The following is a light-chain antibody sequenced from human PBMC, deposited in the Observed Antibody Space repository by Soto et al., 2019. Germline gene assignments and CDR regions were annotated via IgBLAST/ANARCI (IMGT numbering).Light chain of an antibody. Sequence: EIVLTQSPGTLSLSPGERATLSCRASQSVSNYLAWYQRKPGQAPGLLIYGASSRATGIPDRFSGSGSGTDFTLTISRLEPEDIAVYYCHQYGGSPQTFGQGTKVDIK. CDR2: GAS. J-gene: IGKJ1*01. V-gene: IGKV3-20*01. CDR3: HQYGGSPQT. CDR1: QSVSNY.